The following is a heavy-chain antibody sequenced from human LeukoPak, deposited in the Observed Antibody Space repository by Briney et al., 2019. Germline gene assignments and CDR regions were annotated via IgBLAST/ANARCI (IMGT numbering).Heavy chain of an antibody. CDR1: GFTFQHYA. D-gene: IGHD6-13*01. CDR3: TKEAVRYSSSSYGGAFDV. V-gene: IGHV3-9*01. CDR2: INYNSASI. J-gene: IGHJ3*01. Sequence: PGGSLRLSCEGSGFTFQHYAIHWVRQSPGKGLEWVSGINYNSASIAYADSVKGRFTISRDNANKPVYLQMGGLRPEDTAFYYCTKEAVRYSSSSYGGAFDVWGQGTIVTVSS.